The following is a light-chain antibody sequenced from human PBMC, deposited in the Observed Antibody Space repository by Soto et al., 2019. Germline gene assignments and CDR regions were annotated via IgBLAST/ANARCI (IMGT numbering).Light chain of an antibody. CDR3: QQSYSTPRT. Sequence: DIQMTQSPSSLSASVGDRVTITCRASQSISSYLNWYQQKPGKAPKLLIYAASSLQSGVPSRFSGSGSLTDFNLTISSLQPEAFATYYCQQSYSTPRTFGQGTKVEIK. V-gene: IGKV1-39*01. CDR1: QSISSY. J-gene: IGKJ1*01. CDR2: AAS.